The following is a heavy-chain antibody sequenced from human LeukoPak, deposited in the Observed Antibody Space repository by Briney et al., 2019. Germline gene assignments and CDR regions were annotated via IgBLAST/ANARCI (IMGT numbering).Heavy chain of an antibody. CDR2: INSDGSST. D-gene: IGHD1-26*01. CDR3: AKDSESGSLWGDFDY. V-gene: IGHV3-74*01. J-gene: IGHJ4*02. CDR1: GFTFSSYW. Sequence: GGSLRLSCAASGFTFSSYWMHWVRQAPGKGLVWVSRINSDGSSTSYADSVKGRFTISRDNAKNTLYLQMNSLRAEDTAVYYCAKDSESGSLWGDFDYWGQGTLVTVSS.